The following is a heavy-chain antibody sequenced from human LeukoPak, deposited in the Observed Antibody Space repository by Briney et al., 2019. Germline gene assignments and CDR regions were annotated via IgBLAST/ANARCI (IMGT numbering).Heavy chain of an antibody. J-gene: IGHJ5*02. CDR2: IRSKANSYAT. V-gene: IGHV3-73*01. CDR1: GFTFSGSA. CDR3: TRHLDPSVADINWFDP. D-gene: IGHD6-19*01. Sequence: GGSLKLSCAASGFTFSGSAMHWVRQASGKGLEWVGRIRSKANSYATAYAASVKGRFTISRDVSKNTAYLQMNSLKTEDTAVYYCTRHLDPSVADINWFDPWGQGTLVTVSS.